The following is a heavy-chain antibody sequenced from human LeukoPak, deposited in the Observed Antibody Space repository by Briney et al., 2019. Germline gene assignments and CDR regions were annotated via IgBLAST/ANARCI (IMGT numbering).Heavy chain of an antibody. CDR3: AREKRVVTAIRQSLYYFDY. V-gene: IGHV4-34*01. CDR2: INHSGST. Sequence: SETLSLTCAVYGGSFSGYYWSWIRQPPGKGLEWIGEINHSGSTNYNPSLKSRVTISVDTSKNQFSLKLSSVAAADTAVYYCAREKRVVTAIRQSLYYFDYWGQGTLVTVSS. CDR1: GGSFSGYY. D-gene: IGHD2-21*02. J-gene: IGHJ4*02.